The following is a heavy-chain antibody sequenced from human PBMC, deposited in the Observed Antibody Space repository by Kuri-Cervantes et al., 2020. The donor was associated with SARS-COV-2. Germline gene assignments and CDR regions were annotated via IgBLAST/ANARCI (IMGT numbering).Heavy chain of an antibody. D-gene: IGHD7-27*01. V-gene: IGHV1-69*05. Sequence: SVKVSCKASGGTFSSYAISWVRQAPGQGLEWMGGIIPIFGTANYAQKFQGRVTITTDESTSTAYMELSSLRSEDTAVFYCARDNVELGGYMDVWGKGTTVTVSS. CDR2: IIPIFGTA. CDR3: ARDNVELGGYMDV. J-gene: IGHJ6*03. CDR1: GGTFSSYA.